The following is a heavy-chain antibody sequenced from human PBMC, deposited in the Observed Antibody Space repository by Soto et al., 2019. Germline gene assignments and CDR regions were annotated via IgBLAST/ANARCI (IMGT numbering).Heavy chain of an antibody. CDR2: IKSKSDGGAI. D-gene: IGHD1-26*01. J-gene: IGHJ5*02. V-gene: IGHV3-15*01. Sequence: APGKGLEWVGRIKSKSDGGAIDYAAPVKVRFTISRDDSRNTLYLQMNSLKTEDTAVYYCIKYSGRLSIPAALGQGTLVTV. CDR3: IKYSGRLSIPAA.